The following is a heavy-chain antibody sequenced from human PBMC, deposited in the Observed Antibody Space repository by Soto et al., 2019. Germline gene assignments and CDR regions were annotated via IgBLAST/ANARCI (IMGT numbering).Heavy chain of an antibody. CDR1: GFTVSNNY. D-gene: IGHD1-1*01. Sequence: EVQLVESGGGLVQPGGSLRLSCAASGFTVSNNYMRWVRQAPGKGLEWVSLIYSGGATYYAGSVKGRFTITRDNSKNTLYPKLKSQRAEYTAVYYCARDGTYNWVGGQGILVTVSS. CDR3: ARDGTYNWV. CDR2: IYSGGAT. J-gene: IGHJ4*02. V-gene: IGHV3-66*01.